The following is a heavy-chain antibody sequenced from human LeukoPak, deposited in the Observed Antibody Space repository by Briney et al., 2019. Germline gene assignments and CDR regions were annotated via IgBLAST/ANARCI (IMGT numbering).Heavy chain of an antibody. D-gene: IGHD3-10*01. Sequence: SETLSLTCTVSGGSISSSSYYWGWIRQPPGKGLEWIGSIYYSGSTYYNPSLKSRFTISVDTSKNQFSLKLSSVTAADTAVYYCARGSSPPYYYYYYYMDVWGKGTTVTVSS. CDR1: GGSISSSSYY. CDR2: IYYSGST. J-gene: IGHJ6*03. V-gene: IGHV4-39*01. CDR3: ARGSSPPYYYYYYYMDV.